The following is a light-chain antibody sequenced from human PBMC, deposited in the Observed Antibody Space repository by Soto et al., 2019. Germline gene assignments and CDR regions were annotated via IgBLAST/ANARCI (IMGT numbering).Light chain of an antibody. J-gene: IGKJ2*01. V-gene: IGKV3-15*01. CDR1: QSVSSN. CDR3: QQYNNWPPGYT. CDR2: GAS. Sequence: EIVITQSPATLSVSPGERATLSCRASQSVSSNLAWYQQKPGQAPRLLIYGASTRATGIPARFSGSASGTEFTHTISSLQSEDFAVYYCQQYNNWPPGYTFGQGNKLEIK.